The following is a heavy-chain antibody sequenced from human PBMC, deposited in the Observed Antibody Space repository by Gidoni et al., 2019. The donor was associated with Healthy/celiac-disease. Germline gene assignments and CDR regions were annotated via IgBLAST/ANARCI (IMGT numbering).Heavy chain of an antibody. D-gene: IGHD2-15*01. CDR1: GGSFSCYY. CDR2: INHSGST. Sequence: QVQLQQWGAGLLKPSVTLSLPCAVYGGSFSCYYWSWIRQPPGKGLEWIGEINHSGSTNYNPSLKSRVTISVDTSKNQFSLKLSSVTAADTAVYYCARGGPTLGCSGGSCYSDFDYWGQGTLVTVAS. CDR3: ARGGPTLGCSGGSCYSDFDY. V-gene: IGHV4-34*01. J-gene: IGHJ4*02.